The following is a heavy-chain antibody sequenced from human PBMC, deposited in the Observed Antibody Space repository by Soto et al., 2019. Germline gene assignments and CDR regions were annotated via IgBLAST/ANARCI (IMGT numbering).Heavy chain of an antibody. V-gene: IGHV1-69*12. J-gene: IGHJ6*02. CDR2: IIPIFGTA. D-gene: IGHD5-12*01. CDR1: GGTFSSYA. Sequence: QVQLVQSGAEVKKPGSSVKVSCKASGGTFSSYAISWVRQAPGQGLEWMGGIIPIFGTANYAQKFQGRVTITAAXXTXTXXMELSSLRSEDTAVYYCARAVQMATIRHYYYGMDVWGQGTTVTVSS. CDR3: ARAVQMATIRHYYYGMDV.